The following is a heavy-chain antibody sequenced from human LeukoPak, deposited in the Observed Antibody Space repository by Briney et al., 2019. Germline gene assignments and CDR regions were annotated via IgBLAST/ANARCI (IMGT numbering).Heavy chain of an antibody. CDR1: GFTFSSYE. V-gene: IGHV3-48*03. CDR3: ARELERSGFDP. Sequence: GGSLRLSCAASGFTFSSYEMNWVRQAPGKGLEWVSYISSSGSTKDYADSVKGRFTISRDNAKNSLYLQMNSLRAEDTAVYYCARELERSGFDPWGQGTLVTVSS. J-gene: IGHJ5*02. CDR2: ISSSGSTK. D-gene: IGHD6-19*01.